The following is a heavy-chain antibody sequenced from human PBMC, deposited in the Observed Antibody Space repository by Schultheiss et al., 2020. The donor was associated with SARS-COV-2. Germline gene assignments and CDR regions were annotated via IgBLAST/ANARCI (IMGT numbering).Heavy chain of an antibody. CDR3: ATGDYYDSSGYWIDAFDI. V-gene: IGHV4-59*01. Sequence: SQTLSLTCTVSGGSISSYYWSWIRQPPGKGLEWIGYIYYSGSTNYNPSLKSRVTISVDTSKNQFSLKLSSVTAADTAVYYCATGDYYDSSGYWIDAFDIWGQGTMVTVS. CDR1: GGSISSYY. CDR2: IYYSGST. D-gene: IGHD3-22*01. J-gene: IGHJ3*02.